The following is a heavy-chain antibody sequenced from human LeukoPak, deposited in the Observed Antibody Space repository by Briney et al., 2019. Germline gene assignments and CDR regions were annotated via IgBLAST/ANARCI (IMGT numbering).Heavy chain of an antibody. D-gene: IGHD6-13*01. Sequence: SETLSLTCAVSGGSISSSNWWRWVRQPPGKGLEWIGEIYHSGSTNYNPSLRSRVTISVDKSKNQFSLKLSSVTAADTAVYYCARGSAVIAAAGLDIWGQGTMVTVSS. CDR1: GGSISSSNW. J-gene: IGHJ3*02. CDR3: ARGSAVIAAAGLDI. V-gene: IGHV4-4*02. CDR2: IYHSGST.